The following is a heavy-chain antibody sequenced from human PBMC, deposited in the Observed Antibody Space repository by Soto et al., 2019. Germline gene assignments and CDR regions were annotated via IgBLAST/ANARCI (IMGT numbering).Heavy chain of an antibody. CDR2: IYYSGRT. Sequence: SETRSRTWIVSGESISSSSYYWVWIRQPPGKGLEWIGSIYYSGRTYYNPSFKSRVTISIDTSKNQFSLKLSSVTATDTAVYYCARQRTTVVTQAYFDHWGQGALVTVSS. CDR1: GESISSSSYY. CDR3: ARQRTTVVTQAYFDH. J-gene: IGHJ4*02. D-gene: IGHD2-21*02. V-gene: IGHV4-39*01.